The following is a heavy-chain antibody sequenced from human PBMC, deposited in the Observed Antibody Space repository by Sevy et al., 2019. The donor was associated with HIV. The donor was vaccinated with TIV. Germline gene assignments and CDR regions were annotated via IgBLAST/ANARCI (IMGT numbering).Heavy chain of an antibody. Sequence: GGSLRLSCAVSGFTFNNAWMNWVRQAPGTGLQWVGLIKSKIDGETKDYAAPVKGRFTIESYDSKNTLFLQMNSLKIEDTAVYYCATAPGYYDSAPFDYWGPGTLVTVSS. CDR1: GFTFNNAW. CDR3: ATAPGYYDSAPFDY. D-gene: IGHD3-22*01. CDR2: IKSKIDGETK. V-gene: IGHV3-15*01. J-gene: IGHJ4*02.